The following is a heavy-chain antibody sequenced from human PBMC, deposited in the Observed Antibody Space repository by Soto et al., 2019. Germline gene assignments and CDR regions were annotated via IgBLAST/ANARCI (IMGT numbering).Heavy chain of an antibody. CDR2: ISGSGGST. J-gene: IGHJ4*02. Sequence: GGSLRLSCAASGFTFSSYAMSWVRQAPGKGLEWVSAISGSGGSTYYADSVKGRFTISRDNSKNTLYLQMNSLRAEDTAVYYCAKDAGGSGWGPGWGRRNYFDYWGQGTLVTVSS. V-gene: IGHV3-23*01. CDR3: AKDAGGSGWGPGWGRRNYFDY. CDR1: GFTFSSYA. D-gene: IGHD6-19*01.